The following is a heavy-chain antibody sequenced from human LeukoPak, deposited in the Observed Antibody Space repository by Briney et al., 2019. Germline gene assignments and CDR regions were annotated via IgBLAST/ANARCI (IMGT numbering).Heavy chain of an antibody. V-gene: IGHV4-34*01. CDR3: ARHGRGWHGRAY. D-gene: IGHD6-19*01. Sequence: PSETLSLTCAVYGGSFSGYYWSWIRQPPGKGLEWIGEINHSGSTNYNPSLKSRVTISVDTSKNQFSLKLSSVTAADTAVYYCARHGRGWHGRAYWGQGTLVTVSS. CDR1: GGSFSGYY. CDR2: INHSGST. J-gene: IGHJ4*02.